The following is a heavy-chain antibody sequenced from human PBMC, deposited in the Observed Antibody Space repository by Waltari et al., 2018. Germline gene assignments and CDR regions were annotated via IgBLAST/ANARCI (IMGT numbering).Heavy chain of an antibody. Sequence: EVQLVESGGGLVQPGGSLRLSCAASGFTFSSYWMHWVRQPPGKGLVWVSRINSDGSSTSYADSVKGRFTISRDNAKNMLYLQMNSLRAEDAAVYYCARDQRGGSYRAYYYYGMDVWGQGTTVTVSS. CDR3: ARDQRGGSYRAYYYYGMDV. J-gene: IGHJ6*02. CDR1: GFTFSSYW. V-gene: IGHV3-74*01. D-gene: IGHD1-26*01. CDR2: INSDGSST.